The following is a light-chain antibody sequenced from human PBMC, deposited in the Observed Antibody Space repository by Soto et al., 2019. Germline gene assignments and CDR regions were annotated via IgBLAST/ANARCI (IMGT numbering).Light chain of an antibody. V-gene: IGLV2-14*03. J-gene: IGLJ1*01. Sequence: QSALTQPASVSGSPGQSITISCTGTSSDVGAYNFVSWYQQHPGKVPKLMIFDVSSRPSGVSDRFSGSKSGNTASLTISGLLAEDEGDYYCSSYTSSRTHVFGSGTKLTVL. CDR1: SSDVGAYNF. CDR3: SSYTSSRTHV. CDR2: DVS.